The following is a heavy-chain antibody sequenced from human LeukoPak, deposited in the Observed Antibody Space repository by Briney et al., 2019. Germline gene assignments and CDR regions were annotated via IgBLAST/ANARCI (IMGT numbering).Heavy chain of an antibody. CDR3: ARDSVWNGFDY. D-gene: IGHD1-1*01. CDR1: GFTFTNFA. Sequence: GGSLRLSCAASGFTFTNFAMSWVRQAPGKGLEWVSVIYSGGSTYYADSVKGRFTISRDNSKNTLYLQMNSLRAEDTAVYYCARDSVWNGFDYWGQGTLVTVSS. V-gene: IGHV3-53*01. CDR2: IYSGGST. J-gene: IGHJ4*02.